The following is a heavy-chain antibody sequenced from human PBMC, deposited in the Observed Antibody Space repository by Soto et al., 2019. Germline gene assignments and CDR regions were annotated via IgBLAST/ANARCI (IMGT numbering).Heavy chain of an antibody. CDR3: VRDSGAKLSSS. V-gene: IGHV1-69*01. J-gene: IGHJ4*02. CDR2: IVPIYRTA. D-gene: IGHD6-13*01. CDR1: GGTFSSYR. Sequence: QVQLVQSGAEVKKPGSSVKVSCKASGGTFSSYRINWVRQAPGQGLEWVGGIVPIYRTADYAQKFQGRVTITADESARTSDMERRSLKSQDTAVYYCVRDSGAKLSSSWGQGTLVTVSS.